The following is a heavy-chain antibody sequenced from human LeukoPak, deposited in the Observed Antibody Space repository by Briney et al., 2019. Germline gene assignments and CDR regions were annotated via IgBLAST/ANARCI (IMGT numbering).Heavy chain of an antibody. CDR3: ARGPLKYYDFWSGYYNKGFDY. D-gene: IGHD3-3*01. Sequence: GGSLRLSCAASGFTFSSYSMNWVRQAPGKGLEWVSSISSSSSYIYYADSVKGRFTISRDNAKNSLYLQMNSLGAEDTAVYYCARGPLKYYDFWSGYYNKGFDYWGQGTLVTVSS. CDR1: GFTFSSYS. J-gene: IGHJ4*02. CDR2: ISSSSSYI. V-gene: IGHV3-21*01.